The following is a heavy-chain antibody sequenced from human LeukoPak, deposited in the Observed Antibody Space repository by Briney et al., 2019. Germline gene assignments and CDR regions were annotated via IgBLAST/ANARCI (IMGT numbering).Heavy chain of an antibody. CDR2: IIPIFGTA. V-gene: IGHV1-69*13. D-gene: IGHD2-15*01. J-gene: IGHJ4*02. Sequence: GASVKVSCKASVGTFSSYAISWVRQAPGQGLEWMGGIIPIFGTANYAQKFQGRVTITADESTSTAYMELSSLRPEDTAVYYCARRIWICSGGSCYSNYFDYWGQGTLVTVSS. CDR1: VGTFSSYA. CDR3: ARRIWICSGGSCYSNYFDY.